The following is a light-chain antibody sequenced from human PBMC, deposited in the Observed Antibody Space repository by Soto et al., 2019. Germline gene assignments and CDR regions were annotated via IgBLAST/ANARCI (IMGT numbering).Light chain of an antibody. V-gene: IGLV4-69*01. J-gene: IGLJ2*01. CDR1: SGHSSYA. CDR3: QTWGTGFQV. Sequence: QLVLTQSPSASASLGASVKLTCTLSSGHSSYAIAWHQKQPGKGPRYLMDLNNDGSHSKGDGISDRFSGSSSGAERYLIISSLQSEDEADYYCQTWGTGFQVFGGGTQLTVL. CDR2: LNNDGSH.